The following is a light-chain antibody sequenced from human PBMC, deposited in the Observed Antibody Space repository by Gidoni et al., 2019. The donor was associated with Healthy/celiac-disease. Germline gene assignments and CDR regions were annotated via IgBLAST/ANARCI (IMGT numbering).Light chain of an antibody. Sequence: ESVLTQSPGTLSLSPGERATLSCRASQSVSSSYLAWYQQKPGQAPRLLIYGASSRATGIPDMFSGSGSGTDFTLTISILEPEDFAVYYCQQYGSSWTFXQXTKVEIK. J-gene: IGKJ1*01. V-gene: IGKV3-20*01. CDR2: GAS. CDR1: QSVSSSY. CDR3: QQYGSSWT.